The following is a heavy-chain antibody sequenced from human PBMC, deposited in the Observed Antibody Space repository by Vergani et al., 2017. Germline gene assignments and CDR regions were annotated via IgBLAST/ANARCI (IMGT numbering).Heavy chain of an antibody. V-gene: IGHV4-39*07. CDR3: ARVQAVIVVVD. CDR2: IYYSGST. J-gene: IGHJ4*02. Sequence: QLQLQESGPGLVKPSETLSLTCTVSGGSLSSSSYYWGWIRQPPGKGLEWIGSIYYSGSTYYNPSLKSRVTISVDTSKNQFSLKLSSVTAADTAVYYCARVQAVIVVVDWGQGTLVTVSS. D-gene: IGHD3-22*01. CDR1: GGSLSSSSYY.